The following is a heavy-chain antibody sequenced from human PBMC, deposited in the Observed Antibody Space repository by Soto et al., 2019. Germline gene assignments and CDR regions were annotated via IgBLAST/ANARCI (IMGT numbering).Heavy chain of an antibody. CDR2: IIPIFGTA. D-gene: IGHD3-16*01. Sequence: PSVKVSCKASGGTFSSYAISWVRQAPGQGLEWMGGIIPIFGTANYAQKFQGRVTITADKSTSTAYMELSSLRSEDTAVYFWAWGGGGGYYYGMDVWGQGTTVTVSS. J-gene: IGHJ6*02. CDR1: GGTFSSYA. CDR3: AWGGGGGYYYGMDV. V-gene: IGHV1-69*06.